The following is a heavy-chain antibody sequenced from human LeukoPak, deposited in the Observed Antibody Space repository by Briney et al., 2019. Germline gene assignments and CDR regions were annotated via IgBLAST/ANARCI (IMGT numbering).Heavy chain of an antibody. J-gene: IGHJ4*02. CDR2: ISGSGGST. Sequence: GGSLRLSCAASGFTFSSYAMSWVRQAPGNGLEWLSAISGSGGSTYYADSVKGRFTISRDNSKTTLYLQMNSLRAEDTAVYYCAKDLSGYSSSSACSYWGQGTLVTVSS. CDR3: AKDLSGYSSSSACSY. CDR1: GFTFSSYA. V-gene: IGHV3-23*01. D-gene: IGHD6-6*01.